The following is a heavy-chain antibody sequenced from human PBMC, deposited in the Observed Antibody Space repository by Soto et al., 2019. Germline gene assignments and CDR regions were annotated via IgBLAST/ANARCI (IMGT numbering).Heavy chain of an antibody. CDR2: IYTSGIT. Sequence: SETLSLTCTVSGGSISSYDWSWIRQPAGKGLEWIGRIYTSGITNYNPSLKSRVTMSVDTSKNQFSLKLSSVTAADTAVYYCAGDNRGITMVKGTARKNRFDPCGQRTLVTVCS. V-gene: IGHV4-4*07. CDR3: AGDNRGITMVKGTARKNRFDP. CDR1: GGSISSYD. J-gene: IGHJ5*02. D-gene: IGHD3-10*01.